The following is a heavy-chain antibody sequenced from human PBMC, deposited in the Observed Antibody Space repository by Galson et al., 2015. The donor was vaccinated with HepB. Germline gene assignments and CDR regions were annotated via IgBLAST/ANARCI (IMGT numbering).Heavy chain of an antibody. D-gene: IGHD3-16*02. CDR3: AYSSRRYYFDF. V-gene: IGHV2-5*02. Sequence: PALVKPTQTLTLTCTFSGFSLTTTGVGVGWFRQPPGKALKWLALIYWDDDKRYSPSLKRRLTLSRDTSKNQVVLTVTNMDPVDSATYFCAYSSRRYYFDFWGQGTLVTVSS. J-gene: IGHJ4*02. CDR2: IYWDDDK. CDR1: GFSLTTTGVG.